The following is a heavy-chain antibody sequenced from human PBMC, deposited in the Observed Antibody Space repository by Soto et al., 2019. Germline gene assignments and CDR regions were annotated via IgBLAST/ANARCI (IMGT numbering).Heavy chain of an antibody. J-gene: IGHJ6*01. CDR1: VFTFSSYV. CDR3: AKDLEGYCSSTSCHHYFGLQV. V-gene: IGHV3-30*18. D-gene: IGHD2-2*01. Sequence: QTVGSLRLSCASSVFTFSSYVMHCVRHSPGKWLEWVAVISYDGSNKYYADSVKGRFTISRDNSKHTLFLQMNSLRPEDTAVYYCAKDLEGYCSSTSCHHYFGLQVWGQGTTVNLS. CDR2: ISYDGSNK.